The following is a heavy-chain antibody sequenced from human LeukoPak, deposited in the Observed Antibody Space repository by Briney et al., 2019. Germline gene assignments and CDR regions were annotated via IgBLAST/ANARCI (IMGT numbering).Heavy chain of an antibody. CDR3: ARDLRGYSYGLYQY. V-gene: IGHV3-30-3*01. Sequence: GGSLRLSCAASGFTFSSYAMHWVRQAPGKGLEWVAVISYDGSNKYYADSVKGRFTISRDNSKNTLYLQMNSLRAEDTAVYYCARDLRGYSYGLYQYWGQGTLVTVSS. D-gene: IGHD5-18*01. CDR1: GFTFSSYA. CDR2: ISYDGSNK. J-gene: IGHJ4*02.